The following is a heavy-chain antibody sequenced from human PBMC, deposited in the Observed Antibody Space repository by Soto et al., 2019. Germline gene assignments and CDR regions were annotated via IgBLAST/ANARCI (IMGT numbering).Heavy chain of an antibody. V-gene: IGHV3-33*01. CDR2: IWYDGSNK. D-gene: IGHD3-3*01. CDR3: ARDRRFLEWLES. J-gene: IGHJ4*02. Sequence: QMHLGEFGGGVVQPGRSLTLSCVASGFTFTSYGIHWVRQAPGKGLEWVAVIWYDGSNKYYGDSVKGRFSISRDNSKNPVYLQMNSLRTEDTAVYYCARDRRFLEWLESRGQGTLISVSS. CDR1: GFTFTSYG.